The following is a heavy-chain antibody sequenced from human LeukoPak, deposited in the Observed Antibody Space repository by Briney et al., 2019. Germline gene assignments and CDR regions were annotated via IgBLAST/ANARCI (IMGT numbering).Heavy chain of an antibody. CDR2: IYYSGST. Sequence: RPSETLSLTCTVSGGSISSSSYYWGWLRPPPGKGREWFGSIYYSGSTYYNPSLKSRVTISVDTSKNQFSLKLSSVTAADTAVYYCARNLAYCGGDCYPFDPWGQGTLVTVSS. CDR1: GGSISSSSYY. CDR3: ARNLAYCGGDCYPFDP. D-gene: IGHD2-21*02. J-gene: IGHJ5*02. V-gene: IGHV4-39*07.